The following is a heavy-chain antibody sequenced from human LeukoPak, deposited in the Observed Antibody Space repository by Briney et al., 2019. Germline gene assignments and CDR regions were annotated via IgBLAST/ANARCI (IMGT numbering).Heavy chain of an antibody. CDR3: AKDLGFGTTGTFDY. CDR2: ISAYNGNT. J-gene: IGHJ4*02. Sequence: GASVKVSCKASGYTFTNFGISWVRQAPGQGLEWMGWISAYNGNTNYAQKLQGRVTMTTDTSTSTAYMELRSLRSDDTAVYYCAKDLGFGTTGTFDYWGQGTLVTVSS. D-gene: IGHD1-7*01. CDR1: GYTFTNFG. V-gene: IGHV1-18*01.